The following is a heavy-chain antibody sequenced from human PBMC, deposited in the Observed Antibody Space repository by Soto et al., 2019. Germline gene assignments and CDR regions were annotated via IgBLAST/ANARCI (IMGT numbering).Heavy chain of an antibody. CDR3: HGYGY. V-gene: IGHV3-53*01. CDR1: GFSVTANY. Sequence: EVQVVESGGGLIQPGGSLRLSCEVSGFSVTANYMSWVRQAPGQGLEWVSVIYSGGSTYYIDSVKGRFSISRDISKNTLYLQMNRLRAEETAVYYCHGYGYWGQGTLGTVSS. D-gene: IGHD5-12*01. J-gene: IGHJ4*02. CDR2: IYSGGST.